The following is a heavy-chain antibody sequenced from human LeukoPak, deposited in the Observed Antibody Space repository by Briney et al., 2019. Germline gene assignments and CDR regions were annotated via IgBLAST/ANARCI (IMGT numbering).Heavy chain of an antibody. Sequence: SETLSLTCTVSGGXISSYYCSWIRQPPGKGLEWIGYIYYSGSTNYNPSLKSRVTISVDTSKNQFSLKLSSVAAADTAVYYCARVPILLWFGKYYYCGMDVWGQGTTVTVSS. CDR3: ARVPILLWFGKYYYCGMDV. J-gene: IGHJ6*02. D-gene: IGHD3-10*01. V-gene: IGHV4-59*01. CDR2: IYYSGST. CDR1: GGXISSYY.